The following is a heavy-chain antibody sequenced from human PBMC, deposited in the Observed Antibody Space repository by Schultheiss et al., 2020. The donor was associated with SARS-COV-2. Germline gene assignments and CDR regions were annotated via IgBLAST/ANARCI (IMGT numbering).Heavy chain of an antibody. CDR1: GYSISSGYY. CDR3: ASPFGPELGGPRTWAFDI. J-gene: IGHJ3*02. CDR2: IYHSGST. Sequence: SETLSLTCAVSGYSISSGYYWGWIRQPPGKGLEWIGSIYHSGSTYYNPSLKSRVTISVDTSKNQFSLKLSSVTAADTAVYYCASPFGPELGGPRTWAFDIWGQGTMVTVSS. D-gene: IGHD1-14*01. V-gene: IGHV4-38-2*01.